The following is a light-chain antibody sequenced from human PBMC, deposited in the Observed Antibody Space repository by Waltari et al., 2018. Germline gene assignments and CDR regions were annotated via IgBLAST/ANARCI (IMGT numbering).Light chain of an antibody. CDR3: LQYNSYPWT. CDR2: KAS. Sequence: DIQVTQSPSTLSASVGDRVTITCRASQRIVFWLAWYQQKPGKAPRLLIYKASYLESGVPSRCSGSASGTAFTLTISSLQADDFATYYCLQYNSYPWTFGQGTTVEIK. J-gene: IGKJ1*01. CDR1: QRIVFW. V-gene: IGKV1-5*03.